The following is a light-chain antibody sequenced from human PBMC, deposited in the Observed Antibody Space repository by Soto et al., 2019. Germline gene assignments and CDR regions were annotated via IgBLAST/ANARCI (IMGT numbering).Light chain of an antibody. CDR2: GAS. CDR1: QSVSSN. J-gene: IGKJ1*01. CDR3: QQYNNWQLT. V-gene: IGKV3-15*01. Sequence: EIVMTQSPATLSVSLGERATLSCRASQSVSSNLAWYQQKPGQAPRLLIYGASTRATGIPARFSGSGSGTEFTLTISSLQSEDFAVYYCQQYNNWQLTFGQGTKVEIK.